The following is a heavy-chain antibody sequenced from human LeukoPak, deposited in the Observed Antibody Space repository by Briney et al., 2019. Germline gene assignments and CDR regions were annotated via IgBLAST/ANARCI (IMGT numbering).Heavy chain of an antibody. CDR3: VSSSGCYLYYAFDI. Sequence: PWGSLRLSCSASGFTFSSYAMHWVRQAPGKGLEYVSAISSNGGSTYYADSVKGRFTISRDNSKNTLYLQMSSLRAEDTAVYYCVSSSGCYLYYAFDIWGQGTMVTVSS. J-gene: IGHJ3*02. D-gene: IGHD3-22*01. CDR1: GFTFSSYA. V-gene: IGHV3-64D*06. CDR2: ISSNGGST.